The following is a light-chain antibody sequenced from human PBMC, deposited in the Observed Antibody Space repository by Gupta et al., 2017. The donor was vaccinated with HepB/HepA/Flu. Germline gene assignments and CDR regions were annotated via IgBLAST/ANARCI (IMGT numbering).Light chain of an antibody. CDR3: QQRYSTPVT. Sequence: DIQMTQPPSSLSASVRDSVTITCRASQSISSYLNWYQSKPGHALKVLIHASSTLQSGVPSRFSGTGSESDFTLTISNLQPEDFSTYYCQQRYSTPVTFGQGTKVEIK. V-gene: IGKV1-39*01. CDR1: QSISSY. CDR2: ASS. J-gene: IGKJ1*01.